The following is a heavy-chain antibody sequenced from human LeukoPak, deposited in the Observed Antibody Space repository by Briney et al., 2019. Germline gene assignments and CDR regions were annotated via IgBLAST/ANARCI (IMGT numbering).Heavy chain of an antibody. J-gene: IGHJ6*02. Sequence: GGSLRLSCAVSEFTVSSTYMSWVRQAPGKGLEWVSLMYSFGNTYYADSVKGRFTISRDNSKNTLYLQMNSLRAEDTALYYCARGKPVTGTPDYYSYGMDVWGQGTMVTVSS. D-gene: IGHD1-20*01. CDR1: EFTVSSTY. CDR3: ARGKPVTGTPDYYSYGMDV. CDR2: MYSFGNT. V-gene: IGHV3-53*01.